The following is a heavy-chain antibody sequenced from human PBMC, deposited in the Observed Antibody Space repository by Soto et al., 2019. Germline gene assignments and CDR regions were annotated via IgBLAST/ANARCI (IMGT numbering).Heavy chain of an antibody. CDR2: ISYDGSNK. D-gene: IGHD6-13*01. CDR1: GFTFSSYG. Sequence: QVQLVESGGGVVQPGRSLRLSCAASGFTFSSYGMHWVRQAPGKGLEWVAVISYDGSNKYYADSVKGRFTISRDNSKNTLYLQMNSLRAEDTAVYYCAKDHRGSVAAATIGDYYYYGMDVWGQGTTVTVSS. V-gene: IGHV3-30*18. J-gene: IGHJ6*02. CDR3: AKDHRGSVAAATIGDYYYYGMDV.